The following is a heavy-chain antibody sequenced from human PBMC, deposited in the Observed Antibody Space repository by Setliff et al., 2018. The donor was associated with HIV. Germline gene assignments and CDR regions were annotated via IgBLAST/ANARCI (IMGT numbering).Heavy chain of an antibody. J-gene: IGHJ6*03. Sequence: TLSLTCTLSGDSVTTPYYWGWIRQPPGKGLEWVGSIYHSGATYFTPSLKSRVTLSVDTSKNQFFLRLTSVSAADTGLYFCARHSPVTTEDYMDVWGEGTTVTVSS. D-gene: IGHD4-17*01. V-gene: IGHV4-38-2*02. CDR2: IYHSGAT. CDR3: ARHSPVTTEDYMDV. CDR1: GDSVTTPYY.